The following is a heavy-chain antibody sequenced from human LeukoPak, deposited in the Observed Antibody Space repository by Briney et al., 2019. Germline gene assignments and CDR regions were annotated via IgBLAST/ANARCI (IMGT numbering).Heavy chain of an antibody. CDR1: GGSISSYY. J-gene: IGHJ3*02. CDR2: IYYSGST. D-gene: IGHD5-24*01. V-gene: IGHV4-59*12. Sequence: SETLSLTCTVSGGSISSYYWSWIRQPPGKGLEWIGYIYYSGSTNYNPSLKSRVTISVDTSKNQFSLKLSSVTAADTAVYYCARDSPAQFDAFDIWGQGTMVTVSS. CDR3: ARDSPAQFDAFDI.